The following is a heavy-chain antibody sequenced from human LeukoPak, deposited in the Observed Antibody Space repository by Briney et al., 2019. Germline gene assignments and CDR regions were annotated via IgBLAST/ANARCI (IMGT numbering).Heavy chain of an antibody. CDR2: TSGSGGST. Sequence: GGSLRLSCAASGFTFSSYAMSWVRQAPGKGLEWVSATSGSGGSTYYADSVRGRFIISRDNSKNTLYLQMNSLRAEDTAAYYCAKMQGYFDYWGQGTLVTVSS. V-gene: IGHV3-23*01. J-gene: IGHJ4*02. CDR1: GFTFSSYA. CDR3: AKMQGYFDY.